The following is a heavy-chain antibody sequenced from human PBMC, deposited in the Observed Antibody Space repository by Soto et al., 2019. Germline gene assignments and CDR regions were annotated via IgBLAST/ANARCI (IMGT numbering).Heavy chain of an antibody. D-gene: IGHD5-12*01. CDR3: AIPGQPYRGSYSTDY. CDR1: KFTFSTYA. Sequence: PGGSLRLSCAAPKFTFSTYAMEWVRQAPRKGLEWVALISYDGSNQYYADSVSGRFTISRDNSNDTLYLQMNSLRPEDTGIYNCAIPGQPYRGSYSTDYWGRGTLVT. J-gene: IGHJ4*02. CDR2: ISYDGSNQ. V-gene: IGHV3-30*03.